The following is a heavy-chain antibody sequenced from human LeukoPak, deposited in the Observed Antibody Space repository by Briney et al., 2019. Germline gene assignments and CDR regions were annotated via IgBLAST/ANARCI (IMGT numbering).Heavy chain of an antibody. CDR3: AKDFRGYSYQDY. Sequence: PGGSLRFSCAASGFTFSSYGMHWVRQAPGKGLEWVAVISYDGSNKYYADSVKGRFTISRDNSKNTLYLQMNSLRAEDTAVYYCAKDFRGYSYQDYWGQGTLVTVSS. J-gene: IGHJ4*02. D-gene: IGHD5-18*01. CDR2: ISYDGSNK. V-gene: IGHV3-30*18. CDR1: GFTFSSYG.